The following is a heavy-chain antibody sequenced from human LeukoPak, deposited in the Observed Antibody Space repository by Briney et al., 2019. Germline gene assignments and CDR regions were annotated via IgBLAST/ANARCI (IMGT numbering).Heavy chain of an antibody. CDR3: ARIRGQVGAAFGNYFDY. CDR1: GSSLSSSGMC. D-gene: IGHD1-26*01. V-gene: IGHV2-70*11. CDR2: IDWDDDK. J-gene: IGHJ4*02. Sequence: SGPTLVNPTQTLTLTCTFSGSSLSSSGMCVSWIRQPPGKALEWLARIDWDDDKYYNTSLKTRVTISKDTSKKQVVLTMTNMDPVDTATYYCARIRGQVGAAFGNYFDYWGQGTLVTVSS.